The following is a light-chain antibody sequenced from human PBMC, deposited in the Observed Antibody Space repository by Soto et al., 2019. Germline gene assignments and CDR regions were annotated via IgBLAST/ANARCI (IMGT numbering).Light chain of an antibody. V-gene: IGLV2-14*01. CDR2: EVT. CDR3: SSYTSSNTLV. J-gene: IGLJ1*01. CDR1: SSDIGGYNY. Sequence: QSVLTQPASVSGSPGQSITISCTGGSSDIGGYNYVSWFQQHPGKAPKLMIYEVTNRPSGVSNRFSGSKSGSTASLTISGLQAEDEADYYCSSYTSSNTLVLGTGTKGTVL.